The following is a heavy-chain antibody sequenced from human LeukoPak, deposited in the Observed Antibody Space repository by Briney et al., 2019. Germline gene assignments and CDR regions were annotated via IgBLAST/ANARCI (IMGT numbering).Heavy chain of an antibody. J-gene: IGHJ4*02. CDR3: ARGYGDYDFDY. V-gene: IGHV3-21*01. Sequence: GGSLRLSCAASGFTFGSYSMNWVRQAPGKGLEWVSSISSSSSYIYYADSVKGRFTISRDNAKNSLYLQMNSLRAEDTAVYYCARGYGDYDFDYWGQGTLVTVSS. D-gene: IGHD4-17*01. CDR2: ISSSSSYI. CDR1: GFTFGSYS.